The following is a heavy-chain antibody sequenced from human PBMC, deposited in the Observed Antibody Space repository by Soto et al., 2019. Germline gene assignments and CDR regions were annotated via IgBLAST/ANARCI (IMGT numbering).Heavy chain of an antibody. CDR2: IWNDGITK. V-gene: IGHV3-30*02. D-gene: IGHD6-19*01. Sequence: PGGSLSLSCAASGFTFSPYGMHWVRQAPGKGLEWMAIIWNDGITKQYADSVKGRFTISRDNSKNTVYLQMNSLRAEYPVVHFRARAVCSSGGWAEYFHHWGQGTLVTVS. J-gene: IGHJ1*01. CDR1: GFTFSPYG. CDR3: ARAVCSSGGWAEYFHH.